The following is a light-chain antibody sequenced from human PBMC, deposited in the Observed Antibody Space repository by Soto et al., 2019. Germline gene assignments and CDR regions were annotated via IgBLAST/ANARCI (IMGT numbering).Light chain of an antibody. CDR3: QQDNNWPPIT. J-gene: IGKJ5*01. CDR2: GAS. V-gene: IGKV3-15*01. Sequence: EIVMTQSPATLSVSPGERATLSCRASQSVSSNLAWYQQKPGQAPRLLIYGASTRATGIPARFSGSGSGTEFTLTISSPESEDFAVYYCQQDNNWPPITFGQGTRLEIK. CDR1: QSVSSN.